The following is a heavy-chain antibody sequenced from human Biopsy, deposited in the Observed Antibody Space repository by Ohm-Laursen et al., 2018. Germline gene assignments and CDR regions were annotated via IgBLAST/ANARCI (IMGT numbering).Heavy chain of an antibody. Sequence: SLRLSCAASEFIFSRFWMYWARQTPGKGLVWVSRINSDGSSTNYADAVKGRFTISRDNAKNTVFMQMNSLRAEDTAVYYCTRAEAGSGSLLYFDYWGQGTLVTVSS. CDR1: EFIFSRFW. J-gene: IGHJ4*02. V-gene: IGHV3-74*01. CDR2: INSDGSST. CDR3: TRAEAGSGSLLYFDY. D-gene: IGHD3-10*01.